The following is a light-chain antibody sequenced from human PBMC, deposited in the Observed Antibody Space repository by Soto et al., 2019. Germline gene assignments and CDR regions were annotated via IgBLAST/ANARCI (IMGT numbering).Light chain of an antibody. CDR1: SSDVGSSNL. Sequence: QSALTQPASVSGSPGQSITISCTGTSSDVGSSNLVSWYQQHPGKAPKLMIYEGSKRPSGVSDRFSGSKTGNTASLTISGLQAEDEGDYHCCSYAGSSTWVLGGGTKLTVL. CDR3: CSYAGSSTWV. J-gene: IGLJ3*02. V-gene: IGLV2-23*01. CDR2: EGS.